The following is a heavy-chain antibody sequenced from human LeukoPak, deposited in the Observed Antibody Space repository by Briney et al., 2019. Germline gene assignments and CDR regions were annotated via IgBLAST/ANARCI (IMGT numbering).Heavy chain of an antibody. CDR2: VYPGDSDI. CDR1: GSSFTTYW. CDR3: ARHGRLGELSDN. V-gene: IGHV5-51*01. Sequence: GESLQISCKGSGSSFTTYWIGWVRQLPGKGLEWMGIVYPGDSDIRYSPSFQGQVTISADRSISTAYLQWSSLKASDTAMYYCARHGRLGELSDNWGQGTLVTVSS. D-gene: IGHD3-16*02. J-gene: IGHJ4*02.